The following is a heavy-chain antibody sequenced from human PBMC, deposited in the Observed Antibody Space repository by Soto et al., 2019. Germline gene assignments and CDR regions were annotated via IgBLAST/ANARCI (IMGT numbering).Heavy chain of an antibody. J-gene: IGHJ4*02. CDR2: ISGSGGTT. D-gene: IGHD6-19*01. V-gene: IGHV3-23*01. Sequence: EVQLLESGGGLVQPGGSLRLSCAASGFTFSRSAMRWVRQAPGKGLEWVSAISGSGGTTYYEDTVKGRFTISRDNSKYTLYLKMSSLIAEDTAVYDCAKDLSRTSGWYCDRFDYWGQGTLVTVSS. CDR1: GFTFSRSA. CDR3: AKDLSRTSGWYCDRFDY.